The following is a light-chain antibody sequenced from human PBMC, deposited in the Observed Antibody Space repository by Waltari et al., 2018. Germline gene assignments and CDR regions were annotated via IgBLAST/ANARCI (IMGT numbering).Light chain of an antibody. J-gene: IGKJ2*01. CDR2: GAY. CDR1: KSVTKWY. Sequence: ALKSVTKWYLASYHQRSGQAPRLLNCGAYRRAAGIPYRFSGSGSGTDFTVTISRLEPEDCAVYYCLQYGRSIMYTFDHGTRVGIK. V-gene: IGKV3-20*01. CDR3: LQYGRSIMYT.